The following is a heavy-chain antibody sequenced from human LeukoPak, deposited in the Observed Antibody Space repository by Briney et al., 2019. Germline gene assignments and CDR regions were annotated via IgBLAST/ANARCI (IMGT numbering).Heavy chain of an antibody. J-gene: IGHJ5*02. V-gene: IGHV4-31*03. Sequence: PSETLSLTCTVSGGSISSGGYYWSWIRQHPGKGLEWIGYIYYSGSTYYNPSLKSRVTISVDSSKNQFSLKLSLVTAADTACYYCAKSVVVAAGDWFDPWGQGTLVTVSS. D-gene: IGHD2-15*01. CDR2: IYYSGST. CDR3: AKSVVVAAGDWFDP. CDR1: GGSISSGGYY.